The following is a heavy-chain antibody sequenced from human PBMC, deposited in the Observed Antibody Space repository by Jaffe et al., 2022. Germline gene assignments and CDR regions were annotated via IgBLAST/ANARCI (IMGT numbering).Heavy chain of an antibody. CDR2: IYYSGST. D-gene: IGHD4-4*01. Sequence: QLQLQESGPGLVKPSETLSLTCTVSGGSISSSSYYWGWIRQPPGKGLEWIGSIYYSGSTYYNPSLKSRVTISVDTSKNQFSLKLSSVTAADTAVYYCARHGTTVTTELGYWGQGTLVTVSS. CDR1: GGSISSSSYY. CDR3: ARHGTTVTTELGY. V-gene: IGHV4-39*01. J-gene: IGHJ4*02.